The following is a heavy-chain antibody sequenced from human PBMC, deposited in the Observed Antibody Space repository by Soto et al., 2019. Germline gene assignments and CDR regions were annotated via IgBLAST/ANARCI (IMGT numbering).Heavy chain of an antibody. CDR1: GFTFSDYY. CDR2: VSSSSSYT. Sequence: GGSLRLSCAASGFTFSDYYMSWIRQAPGKGLEWFSYVSSSSSYTNYADSVKGPFTISRDNAKNSLYLQMNSLRAEDTAVYYCARAPMGYDSSGDHYWGQGTLVTVSS. CDR3: ARAPMGYDSSGDHY. D-gene: IGHD3-22*01. J-gene: IGHJ4*02. V-gene: IGHV3-11*06.